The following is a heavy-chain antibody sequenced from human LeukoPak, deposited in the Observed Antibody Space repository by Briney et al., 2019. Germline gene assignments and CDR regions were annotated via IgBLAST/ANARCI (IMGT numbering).Heavy chain of an antibody. CDR1: GYTFTGYY. D-gene: IGHD3-22*01. V-gene: IGHV1-2*02. Sequence: ASVKVSCKASGYTFTGYYMHWVRQAPGQGLEWMGWINPNSGGTNYAQKFQGRVTMTRDTSSSTAYMELSRLRSDDTAGYYCARDYYDSSGYYGFDYWGQGTLVSVSS. CDR2: INPNSGGT. J-gene: IGHJ4*02. CDR3: ARDYYDSSGYYGFDY.